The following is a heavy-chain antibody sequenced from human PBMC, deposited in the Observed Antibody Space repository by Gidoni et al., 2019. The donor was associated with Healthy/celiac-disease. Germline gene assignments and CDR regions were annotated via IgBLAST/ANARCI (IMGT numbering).Heavy chain of an antibody. CDR2: ISGSGGST. D-gene: IGHD3-22*01. CDR1: GFTFSSYA. CDR3: AKDWGTLVRYYDSSGYLNFDY. J-gene: IGHJ4*02. Sequence: EVQLLESGGGLVQPGGSLRLSCAAAGFTFSSYAMSWVRQAPGKGLEWVSAISGSGGSTYYADSVKGRFTISRDNSKNTLYLQMNSLRAEDTAVYYCAKDWGTLVRYYDSSGYLNFDYWGQGTLVTVSS. V-gene: IGHV3-23*01.